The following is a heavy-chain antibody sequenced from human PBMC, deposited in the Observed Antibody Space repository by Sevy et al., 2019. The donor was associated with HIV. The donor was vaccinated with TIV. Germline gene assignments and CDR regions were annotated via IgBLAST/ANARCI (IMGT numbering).Heavy chain of an antibody. CDR3: AGGNAWGRGYS. D-gene: IGHD1-26*01. V-gene: IGHV4-59*08. CDR1: GGSITSLY. J-gene: IGHJ4*02. Sequence: SETLSLTCTVSGGSITSLYWNWIRQPPGKGLEWIANIYYNGHINYNPSLKSRVTLSLDTSKSQFSLRLSSVTAADTAMYYCAGGNAWGRGYSWGQGTLVTVSS. CDR2: IYYNGHI.